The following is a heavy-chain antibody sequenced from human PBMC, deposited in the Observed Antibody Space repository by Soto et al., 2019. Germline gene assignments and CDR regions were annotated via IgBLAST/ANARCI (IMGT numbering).Heavy chain of an antibody. Sequence: SETLSLTCTVSGASMNSYHWSWIRQPAGKGLEWIGHIHSSGSTNYNPSLKSRVTMSVDTSKNQFSLRLMSLTAADTAVYYCARDQGVAAAGITWFDPWGQGSLVTVSS. V-gene: IGHV4-4*07. CDR2: IHSSGST. J-gene: IGHJ5*02. CDR3: ARDQGVAAAGITWFDP. D-gene: IGHD6-13*01. CDR1: GASMNSYH.